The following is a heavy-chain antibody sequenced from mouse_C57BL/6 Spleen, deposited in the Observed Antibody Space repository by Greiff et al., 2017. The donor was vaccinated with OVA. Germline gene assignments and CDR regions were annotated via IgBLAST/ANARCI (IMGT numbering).Heavy chain of an antibody. D-gene: IGHD1-1*01. V-gene: IGHV1-66*01. CDR2: IYPGSGNT. CDR3: AKPLDYYGSSYEAMDY. CDR1: GYSFTSYY. J-gene: IGHJ4*01. Sequence: QVQLQQSGPELVKPGASVKISCKASGYSFTSYYIHWVKQRPGQGLEWIGWIYPGSGNTKYNEKFKGKATLTADTSSSTAYMQLSSLTSEASAVYYCAKPLDYYGSSYEAMDYWGQGTSVTVSS.